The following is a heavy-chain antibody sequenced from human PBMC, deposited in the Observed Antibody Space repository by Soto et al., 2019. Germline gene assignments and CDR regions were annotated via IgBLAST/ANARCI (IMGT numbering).Heavy chain of an antibody. CDR3: ARLTFVEVEWSHWDYFDY. CDR1: GGSISSYY. J-gene: IGHJ4*02. Sequence: SETLSLTCTVSGGSISSYYWSWIRQPPGKGLEWIGYIYYSGSTNYNPSLKSRVTISVDTSKNQFSLKLSSVTAADTAVYYCARLTFVEVEWSHWDYFDYWGPGTLVTVSS. V-gene: IGHV4-59*01. CDR2: IYYSGST. D-gene: IGHD3-3*01.